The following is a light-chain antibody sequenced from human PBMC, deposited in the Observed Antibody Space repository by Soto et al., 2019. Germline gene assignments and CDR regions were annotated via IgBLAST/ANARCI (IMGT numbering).Light chain of an antibody. J-gene: IGKJ3*01. CDR2: AAS. CDR1: QAITSY. V-gene: IGKV1-9*01. CDR3: QLHNGYTLT. Sequence: IQLTQSPSSLSASVGDRVTITCRASQAITSYLAWYQQKPGTAPKLLIYAASTLQSGVPSRFSGSGSGTSFTLTISILQPEEFASYSVQLHNGYTLTFGPGTKVGIK.